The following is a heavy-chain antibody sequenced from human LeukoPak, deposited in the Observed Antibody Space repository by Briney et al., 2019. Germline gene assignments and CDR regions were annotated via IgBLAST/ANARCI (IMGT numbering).Heavy chain of an antibody. Sequence: QTGGSLRLSCAASGFTVSTNYMSWVRQAPGKCLEWVPVIYSDGRPYYADSVKGRFTISRDNSKNTLYLQMSSLRAEDTAVYYCVKGYCSSISCYGDYWGQGTLVTFSS. CDR1: GFTVSTNY. J-gene: IGHJ4*02. D-gene: IGHD2-2*01. V-gene: IGHV3-53*05. CDR3: VKGYCSSISCYGDY. CDR2: IYSDGRP.